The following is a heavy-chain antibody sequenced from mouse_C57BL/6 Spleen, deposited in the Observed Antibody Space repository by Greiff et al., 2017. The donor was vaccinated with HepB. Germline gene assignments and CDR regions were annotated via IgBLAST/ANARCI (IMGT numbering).Heavy chain of an antibody. CDR1: GYTFTDYE. CDR3: TRRSNFYFDY. D-gene: IGHD4-1*01. CDR2: IDPETGGT. Sequence: QVQLQQSGAELVRPGASVTLSCKASGYTFTDYEMHWVKQTPVHGLEWIGAIDPETGGTAYNQKFKGKAILTADKSSSTAYMELRSLTSEDSAVYYCTRRSNFYFDYWGQGTPLPVSS. J-gene: IGHJ2*01. V-gene: IGHV1-15*01.